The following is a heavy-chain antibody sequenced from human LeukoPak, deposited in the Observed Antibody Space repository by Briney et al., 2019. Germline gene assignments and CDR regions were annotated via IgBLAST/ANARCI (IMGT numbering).Heavy chain of an antibody. D-gene: IGHD6-19*01. CDR1: GYSISSGYY. CDR3: ARDRITVTDPPNWFDP. CDR2: IYHSGNT. V-gene: IGHV4-38-2*02. Sequence: SETLSLTCTVSGYSISSGYYWGWIRQPPGKGLEWIGSIYHSGNTYHNPSLKSRVTISIDTSKNQFSLKLRSVTAADTAVYYCARDRITVTDPPNWFDPWGQGTLVTVSS. J-gene: IGHJ5*02.